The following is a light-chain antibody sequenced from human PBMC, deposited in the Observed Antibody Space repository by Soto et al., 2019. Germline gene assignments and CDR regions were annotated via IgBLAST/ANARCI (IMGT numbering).Light chain of an antibody. J-gene: IGKJ1*01. V-gene: IGKV3-20*01. CDR2: GAS. CDR1: QSVTGSY. CDR3: QQYGMSPPKT. Sequence: EIVLTQSPGTLSLSPGERATLSCRASQSVTGSYLAWYQQKPGQAPRLLIYGASTRATGIPDRFSGSGSGTDFTLTISRLEPEDFAVYYCQQYGMSPPKTFGQGTKVEIK.